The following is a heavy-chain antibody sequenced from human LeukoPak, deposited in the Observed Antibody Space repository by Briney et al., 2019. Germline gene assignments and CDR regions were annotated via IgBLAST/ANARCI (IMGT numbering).Heavy chain of an antibody. CDR2: IAYDGRIA. Sequence: GGSLRLSCAASGFTLSRHGMPWVRLAPGKGLEWVAFIAYDGRIANYADSVKGRFTISRDNSKNTVYLQMNSLRAEDTAVYCCARFTGGDSSGYYEDWGQGTLATVSS. V-gene: IGHV3-33*01. CDR1: GFTLSRHG. D-gene: IGHD3-22*01. J-gene: IGHJ4*02. CDR3: ARFTGGDSSGYYED.